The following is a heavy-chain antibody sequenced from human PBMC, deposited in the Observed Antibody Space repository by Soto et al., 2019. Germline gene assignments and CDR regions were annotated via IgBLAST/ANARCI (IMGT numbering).Heavy chain of an antibody. Sequence: SETLSLTCTVSGGSISSYYWSWIRQPPGKGLEWIGYIYYSGSTNYNPSLKSRVTISVDTSKNQFSLKLSSVTAADTAVYYCARLVGNSSSYYYYYYMDVWGKGTTVTVSS. CDR1: GGSISSYY. CDR3: ARLVGNSSSYYYYYYMDV. CDR2: IYYSGST. J-gene: IGHJ6*03. V-gene: IGHV4-59*08. D-gene: IGHD6-6*01.